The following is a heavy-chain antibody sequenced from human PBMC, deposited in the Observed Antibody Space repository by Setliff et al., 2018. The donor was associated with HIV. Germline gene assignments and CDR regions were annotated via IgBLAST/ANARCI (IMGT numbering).Heavy chain of an antibody. J-gene: IGHJ6*03. D-gene: IGHD3-22*01. CDR1: GGSISSYY. CDR3: ARHGPDYYDSSGYYYYYYYMDV. V-gene: IGHV4-59*08. Sequence: TLSLTCTVSGGSISSYYWSWIRQPPGKGLEWIGYIYYSGSTNYNPSLKSRVTISVDTSKNQFSLKLSSVTAADTAVYYCARHGPDYYDSSGYYYYYYYMDVWGKVTTFTVSS. CDR2: IYYSGST.